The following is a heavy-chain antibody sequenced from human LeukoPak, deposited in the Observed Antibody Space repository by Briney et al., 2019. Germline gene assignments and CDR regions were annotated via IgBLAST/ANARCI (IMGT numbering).Heavy chain of an antibody. Sequence: GGSLRLSCAASGFNFANHAMSWVRQTQGKGLEWVSAISGGGDITYYADSVTGRFTISRDNSKDTLFLQMHSLRPGDTAVYYCVREDTPATANYWGQGTLVTISS. CDR1: GFNFANHA. J-gene: IGHJ4*02. CDR2: ISGGGDIT. V-gene: IGHV3-23*01. CDR3: VREDTPATANY. D-gene: IGHD2-21*02.